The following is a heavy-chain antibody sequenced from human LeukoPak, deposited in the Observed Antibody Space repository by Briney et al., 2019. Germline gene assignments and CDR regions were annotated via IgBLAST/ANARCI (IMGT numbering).Heavy chain of an antibody. Sequence: GGSLRLSCAASGFTFSNYWMTWVRQAPGTGQEWVANIKQDGSEKYYVDSVKGRFTISRDNAKNSLYLQMNSLRAEDTAVYYCARSETTYYYDSSVYFYYYYGMDVWGQGTTVTVSS. CDR3: ARSETTYYYDSSVYFYYYYGMDV. V-gene: IGHV3-7*01. J-gene: IGHJ6*02. CDR2: IKQDGSEK. CDR1: GFTFSNYW. D-gene: IGHD3-22*01.